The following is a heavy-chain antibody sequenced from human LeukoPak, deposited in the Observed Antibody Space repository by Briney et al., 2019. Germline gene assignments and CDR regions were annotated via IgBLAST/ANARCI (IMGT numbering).Heavy chain of an antibody. CDR2: IRYDGSNE. V-gene: IGHV3-30*02. D-gene: IGHD1-14*01. CDR3: ARDPNRTPRGYFDY. Sequence: GGSLRLSCAASGFTFRNYRMPWVRQAPGKGLEWVAFIRYDGSNEVYADHVKGRFAISRDNSQNTLYLQMNRLRAEDSAVYYCARDPNRTPRGYFDYWGQGTLVTVSS. J-gene: IGHJ4*02. CDR1: GFTFRNYR.